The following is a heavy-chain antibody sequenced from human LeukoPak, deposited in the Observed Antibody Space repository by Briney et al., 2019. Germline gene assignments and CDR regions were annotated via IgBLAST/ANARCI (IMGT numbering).Heavy chain of an antibody. CDR1: GGSISSYY. CDR2: IYYSGST. V-gene: IGHV4-59*06. CDR3: ARGVVVTAMDY. D-gene: IGHD2-21*02. J-gene: IGHJ4*02. Sequence: PSETLSLTCTVSGGSISSYYWSWIRQPPGKGLEWIGYIYYSGSTYYNPSLKSRVTISVDTSKNQFSLKLSSVTAADTAVYYCARGVVVTAMDYWGQGTLVTVSS.